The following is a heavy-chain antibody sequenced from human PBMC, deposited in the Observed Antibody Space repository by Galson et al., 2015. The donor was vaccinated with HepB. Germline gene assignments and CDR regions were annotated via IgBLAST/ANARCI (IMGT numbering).Heavy chain of an antibody. CDR2: IDWDDDK. CDR3: ARGYYDSSGYDWFDP. J-gene: IGHJ5*02. V-gene: IGHV2-70*11. D-gene: IGHD3-22*01. CDR1: GFSLSTSGMC. Sequence: PALVKPTQTLTLTCTFSGFSLSTSGMCVSWIRQPPGKALEWLARIDWDDDKYYSTSLKTRLTISKDTSKNQVVLTMTNMDPVDTATYYCARGYYDSSGYDWFDPWGQGTLVTVSS.